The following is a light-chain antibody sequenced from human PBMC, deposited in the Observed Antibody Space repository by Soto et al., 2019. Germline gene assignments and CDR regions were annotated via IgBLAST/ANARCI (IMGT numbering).Light chain of an antibody. CDR1: QGISSY. V-gene: IGKV1-8*01. CDR3: QNPPGT. CDR2: AAS. Sequence: AIRMTQSPSSFSASTGDRVTITCRASQGISSYLAWYQQKPGKAPKLLIYAASTLQSGVPSRFSGSGSGTDFTLTISSLQPEDVATYYCQNPPGTFGQGTKVEIK. J-gene: IGKJ1*01.